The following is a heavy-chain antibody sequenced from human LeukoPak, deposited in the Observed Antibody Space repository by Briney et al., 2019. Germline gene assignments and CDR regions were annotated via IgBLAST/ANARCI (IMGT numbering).Heavy chain of an antibody. J-gene: IGHJ2*01. CDR2: IYYSGST. CDR1: GGSISSYY. CDR3: ARDLPTGDETPWYFDL. Sequence: NPSETLSLTCTVSGGSISSYYWSWIRQPPGKGLEWIGYIYYSGSTNYNPSLKSRVTISVDTSKNQFSLKLSSVTAADTAVYYCARDLPTGDETPWYFDLWGRGTLVTVSS. D-gene: IGHD7-27*01. V-gene: IGHV4-59*01.